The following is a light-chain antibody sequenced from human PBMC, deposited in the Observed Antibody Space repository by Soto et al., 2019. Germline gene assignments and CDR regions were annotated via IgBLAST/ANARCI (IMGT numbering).Light chain of an antibody. CDR3: MQALQTPPT. CDR2: LGS. V-gene: IGKV2-28*01. J-gene: IGKJ2*01. Sequence: DIVMTQSPLSLPVTPGEPASISCRSSQSLLQSNGYDYLDWYLQKPGQSPQLLIYLGSYRASGVPDRFSGSGSGTDFTLKISRVEAEDVGVYYCMQALQTPPTFGQGTKLEIK. CDR1: QSLLQSNGYDY.